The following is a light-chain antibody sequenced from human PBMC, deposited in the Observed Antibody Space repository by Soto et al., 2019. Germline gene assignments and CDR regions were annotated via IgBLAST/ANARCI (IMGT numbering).Light chain of an antibody. CDR1: QDITKY. V-gene: IGKV1-33*01. CDR2: DAS. J-gene: IGKJ4*01. CDR3: QQYDKFPLT. Sequence: DIQMTQSPSSLSASVGDRVTITCQASQDITKYLSWYQQKPGTAPKVLIADASNLQAGVPSRCSGSGSGTDFTVTISSLQPEDVATYYCQQYDKFPLTFGGGTKVEIK.